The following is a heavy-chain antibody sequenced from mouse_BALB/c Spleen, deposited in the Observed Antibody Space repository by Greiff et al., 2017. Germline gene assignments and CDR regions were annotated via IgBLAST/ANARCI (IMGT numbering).Heavy chain of an antibody. Sequence: QVQLQQPGAELVKPGASVKLSCKASGYTFTSYWMHWVKQRPGQGLEWIGEINPSNGRTNYNEKFKSKATLTVDKSSITAYMQLSSLTSEDSAVYYGARYYGNYYAMDYWGQGTSVTVSS. D-gene: IGHD2-1*01. J-gene: IGHJ4*01. CDR3: ARYYGNYYAMDY. V-gene: IGHV1S81*02. CDR1: GYTFTSYW. CDR2: INPSNGRT.